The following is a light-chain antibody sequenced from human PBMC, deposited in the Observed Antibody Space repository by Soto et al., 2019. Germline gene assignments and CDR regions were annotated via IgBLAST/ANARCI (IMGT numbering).Light chain of an antibody. J-gene: IGLJ1*01. V-gene: IGLV2-14*01. CDR3: SSYSATNTLV. CDR1: SSDVGDYSN. CDR2: EVI. Sequence: QSVLTQPASVSGSPGQSITISCTGTSSDVGDYSNVSWYQQHPGKVPKLIIYEVIHRPSGVTSRFSGSKSENTASLTISGLQAEDEADYYCSSYSATNTLVFGSGTKVTVL.